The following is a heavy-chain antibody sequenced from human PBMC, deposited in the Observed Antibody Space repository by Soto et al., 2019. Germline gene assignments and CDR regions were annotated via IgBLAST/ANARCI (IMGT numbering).Heavy chain of an antibody. Sequence: QVQLQESGPGLVKPSETLSLTCTVSGGSISSYYWSWIRQPPGKGLEWIGYIYYSGSTNYNPSLKSRVTISVDTSKNQFSLKLSSVTAADTAVYYCARVTHTYYYDSSGYHLYYFDYWGQGTLVTVSS. V-gene: IGHV4-59*01. CDR2: IYYSGST. CDR3: ARVTHTYYYDSSGYHLYYFDY. CDR1: GGSISSYY. D-gene: IGHD3-22*01. J-gene: IGHJ4*02.